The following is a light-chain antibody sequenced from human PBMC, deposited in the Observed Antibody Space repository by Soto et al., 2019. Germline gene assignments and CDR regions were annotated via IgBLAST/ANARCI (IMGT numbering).Light chain of an antibody. CDR2: DVS. Sequence: QSVLTQPASVSGSPGQSITISCTGASSDIGAYDYVSWYQQHPGGVPKLLIYDVSSRPSGVSSRFSGSKSGNTASLTISGLQADDESDYYCSSFADSSARDSVFGGGTKVNVL. CDR1: SSDIGAYDY. J-gene: IGLJ1*01. V-gene: IGLV2-14*03. CDR3: SSFADSSARDSV.